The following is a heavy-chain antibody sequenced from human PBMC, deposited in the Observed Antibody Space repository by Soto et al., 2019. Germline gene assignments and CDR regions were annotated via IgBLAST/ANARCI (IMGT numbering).Heavy chain of an antibody. V-gene: IGHV3-23*01. CDR2: ISGSGGST. CDR3: ASPGEGLWLSYYYYGMDV. J-gene: IGHJ6*02. CDR1: GFTFSSYA. D-gene: IGHD3-10*01. Sequence: PGGSLRLSCAASGFTFSSYAMSWVRQAPGKGLEWVSAISGSGGSTYYADSVKGRFTISRDNSKNTLYLQMNSLRAEDTAVYYCASPGEGLWLSYYYYGMDVWGQGTTVTVSS.